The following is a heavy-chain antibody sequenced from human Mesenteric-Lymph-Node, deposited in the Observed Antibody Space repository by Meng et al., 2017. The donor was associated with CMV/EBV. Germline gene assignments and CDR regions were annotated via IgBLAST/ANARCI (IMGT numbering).Heavy chain of an antibody. V-gene: IGHV3-23*01. D-gene: IGHD1-26*01. CDR1: GFTFSTYA. CDR2: INDGGGST. Sequence: GGSLRLSCAASGFTFSTYAMNWVRQAPGKGLEWVSGINDGGGSTFYADSVKGRFTISRDNSKNTLYLLMNSLRAEDTAVYYCAASGSYFRFDHWGQGTLVTVSS. CDR3: AASGSYFRFDH. J-gene: IGHJ4*02.